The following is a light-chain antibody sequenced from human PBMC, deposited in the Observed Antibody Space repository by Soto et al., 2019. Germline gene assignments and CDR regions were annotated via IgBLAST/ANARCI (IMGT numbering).Light chain of an antibody. Sequence: DIQMTQSPSSLSASVGDRDTITCRASQSISSYLNWYQQKPGKAPKLLIYAASSLQSGVPSRFSGSGSGTDFTLTISSLQPEDFATYYCQQSYSTPPTFGQGTKVDI. J-gene: IGKJ1*01. CDR3: QQSYSTPPT. CDR2: AAS. V-gene: IGKV1-39*01. CDR1: QSISSY.